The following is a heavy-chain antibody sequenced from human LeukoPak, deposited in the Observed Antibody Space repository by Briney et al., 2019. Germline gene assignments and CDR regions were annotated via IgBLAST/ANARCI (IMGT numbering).Heavy chain of an antibody. D-gene: IGHD5-24*01. V-gene: IGHV4-59*01. CDR2: IYYSGST. Sequence: SETLSLTCTVSGGSISSYYWSWIRQPPGKGLEWIGYIYYSGSTNYNPSLKSRVTISVDTSKNQFSLKLSSVTAADTAVYYCARDRGRDGYYMDVWGKGTTVTISS. CDR3: ARDRGRDGYYMDV. J-gene: IGHJ6*03. CDR1: GGSISSYY.